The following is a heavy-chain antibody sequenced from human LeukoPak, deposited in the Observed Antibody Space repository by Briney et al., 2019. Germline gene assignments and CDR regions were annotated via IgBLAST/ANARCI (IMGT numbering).Heavy chain of an antibody. D-gene: IGHD3-16*01. Sequence: GASVKVSCKASGYPFTNFYVHWVRLAPGQGLEWLWWTHPVSGDTIYAQKISGRVTMTSDTSISTAYMELTSLTSDDTAVYYCARMTHTLGATYSHFDYWGQGTLVTVSS. CDR3: ARMTHTLGATYSHFDY. V-gene: IGHV1-2*02. J-gene: IGHJ4*02. CDR1: GYPFTNFY. CDR2: THPVSGDT.